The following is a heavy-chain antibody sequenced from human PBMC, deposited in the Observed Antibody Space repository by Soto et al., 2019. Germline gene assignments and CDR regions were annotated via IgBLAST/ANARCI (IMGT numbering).Heavy chain of an antibody. J-gene: IGHJ4*02. Sequence: HPGGSLRLSCAASGFTFSSYGIHWVRQAPGKGLEWVAVISYDGSNKYYADSVKGRFTISRDNSKNTLYLQMNSLRAEDTAVYYCASLARYFDWLPGDYWGQGTLVTVSS. V-gene: IGHV3-30*03. CDR1: GFTFSSYG. CDR2: ISYDGSNK. CDR3: ASLARYFDWLPGDY. D-gene: IGHD3-9*01.